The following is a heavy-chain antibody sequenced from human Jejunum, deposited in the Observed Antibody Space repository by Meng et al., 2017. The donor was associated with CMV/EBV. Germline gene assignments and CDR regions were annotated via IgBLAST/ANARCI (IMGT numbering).Heavy chain of an antibody. D-gene: IGHD3-3*01. V-gene: IGHV4-39*02. J-gene: IGHJ4*02. CDR1: SSSSNY. CDR2: IYYSGSA. CDR3: ARSFWSGYYQVSPPFDY. Sequence: SSSSNYWGWVRQPLGKGLEWIGSIYYSGSAYYNPSLKSRVTISVDTSKNHFSLKVNSVTAADTTVYYCARSFWSGYYQVSPPFDYWGQGTLVTVSS.